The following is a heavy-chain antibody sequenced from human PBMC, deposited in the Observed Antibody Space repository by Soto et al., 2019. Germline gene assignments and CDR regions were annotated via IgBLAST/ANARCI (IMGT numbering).Heavy chain of an antibody. CDR1: GGSISSYY. J-gene: IGHJ4*02. CDR3: ARAKSYGSDFDY. CDR2: INTSGST. D-gene: IGHD3-10*01. V-gene: IGHV4-4*07. Sequence: PSETLSLTCTVSGGSISSYYRSWIRQPAGKGLEWIGGINTSGSTNYNPSPKSRVTISVDTSKNQFSLKLTSVTAADTAVYYCARAKSYGSDFDYWGQGTLVTVSS.